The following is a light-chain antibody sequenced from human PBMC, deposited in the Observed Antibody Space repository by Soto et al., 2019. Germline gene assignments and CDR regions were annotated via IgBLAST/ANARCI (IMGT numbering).Light chain of an antibody. Sequence: QTVVTQPPSASGSPGQSVTISCTGTSGDVGGYNFVSWYQQHPGKAPKLMIYEVSKRPSGVPDRFSGSKSGNTASLTVSGLQAEDEADYYCGSYEGSNTYVFGTGTKVTVL. CDR3: GSYEGSNTYV. CDR1: SGDVGGYNF. J-gene: IGLJ1*01. V-gene: IGLV2-8*01. CDR2: EVS.